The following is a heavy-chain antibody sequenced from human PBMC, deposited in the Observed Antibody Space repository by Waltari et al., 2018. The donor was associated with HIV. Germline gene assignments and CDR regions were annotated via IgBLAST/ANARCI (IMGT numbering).Heavy chain of an antibody. D-gene: IGHD6-6*01. V-gene: IGHV3-33*01. CDR1: GCTFKKYG. CDR2: IWYDGSNK. Sequence: QVQLVESGVGVVQPGRSLRPSCAESGCTFKKYGMHWVRQAPGKGLEWVAVIWYDGSNKYYADSVKGRFTISRHNSKNRLYLQMNSLRAEDTAVYYCARDRGGSSSLVLDSWGQGTLVTVSS. CDR3: ARDRGGSSSLVLDS. J-gene: IGHJ4*02.